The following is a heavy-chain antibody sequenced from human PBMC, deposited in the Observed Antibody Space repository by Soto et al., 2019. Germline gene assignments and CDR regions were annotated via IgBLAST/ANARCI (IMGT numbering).Heavy chain of an antibody. CDR2: ISGSGGST. CDR3: AKDLYYDSSGYLNAFDI. V-gene: IGHV3-23*01. CDR1: GFTFSSYA. J-gene: IGHJ3*02. Sequence: GGSLRLSCAASGFTFSSYAMSWVRQAPGKGLEWVSAISGSGGSTYYADSVKGRFTISRDNSKNTLYLQMNSLRAEDKAVYYCAKDLYYDSSGYLNAFDIWGQGTMVTVSS. D-gene: IGHD3-22*01.